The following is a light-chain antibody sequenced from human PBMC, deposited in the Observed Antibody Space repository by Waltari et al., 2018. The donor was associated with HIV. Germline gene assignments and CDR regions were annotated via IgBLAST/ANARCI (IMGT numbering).Light chain of an antibody. CDR3: SSYTSSTVV. CDR1: SSDVGSYNR. J-gene: IGLJ2*01. CDR2: EVN. Sequence: QSALTQPPSVSGSPGQSVTISCTGTSSDVGSYNRVSWYQQPPGTAPKLMIYEVNNRPSGGPDRFSGSKSGNTASLTISGLQAEDEADYYCSSYTSSTVVFGGGTKLTVL. V-gene: IGLV2-18*02.